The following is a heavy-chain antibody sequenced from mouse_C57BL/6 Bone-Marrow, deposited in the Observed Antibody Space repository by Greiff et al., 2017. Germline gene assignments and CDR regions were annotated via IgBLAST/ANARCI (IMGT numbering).Heavy chain of an antibody. CDR3: AREEFITTVVAHFDY. D-gene: IGHD1-1*01. CDR1: GYTFTSYD. CDR2: IYPRDGST. Sequence: VQVVESGPELVKPGASVKLSCKASGYTFTSYDINWVKQRPGQGLEWIGWIYPRDGSTKYNEKFKGKATLTVDTSSSTAYMELHSLTSEDSAVYFCAREEFITTVVAHFDYWGQGTTLTVSS. V-gene: IGHV1-85*01. J-gene: IGHJ2*01.